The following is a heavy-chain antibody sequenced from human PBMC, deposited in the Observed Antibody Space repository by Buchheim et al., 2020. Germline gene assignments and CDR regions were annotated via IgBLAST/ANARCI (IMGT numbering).Heavy chain of an antibody. J-gene: IGHJ4*02. CDR3: AKDDYYDSSGYYGY. Sequence: QVQLVESGGGVVQPGRSLRLSCAASGFTFSSCGMHWVRQAPGKGLEWVAVISYDGSNKYYADSVKGRFTISRDNSKNTLYLQMNSLRAEDTAVYYCAKDDYYDSSGYYGYWGQGTL. D-gene: IGHD3-22*01. V-gene: IGHV3-30*18. CDR2: ISYDGSNK. CDR1: GFTFSSCG.